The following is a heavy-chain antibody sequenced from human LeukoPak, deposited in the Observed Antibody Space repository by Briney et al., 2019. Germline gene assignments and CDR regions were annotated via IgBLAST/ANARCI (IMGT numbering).Heavy chain of an antibody. CDR1: GYTFTNYD. V-gene: IGHV1-8*01. J-gene: IGHJ4*02. CDR3: ARNVPERSYSDY. Sequence: GASVTVSFKASGYTFTNYDINWVRQASGQGLAWMGWMKPNSGDTGYAQKFKGRVTMTRDTSTSTAYMELSGLTSEDTAIYYCARNVPERSYSDYWGQGTLVTVSP. CDR2: MKPNSGDT. D-gene: IGHD2-2*01.